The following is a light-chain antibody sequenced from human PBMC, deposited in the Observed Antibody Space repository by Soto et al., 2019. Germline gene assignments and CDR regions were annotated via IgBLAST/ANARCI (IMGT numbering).Light chain of an antibody. J-gene: IGLJ3*02. Sequence: QSALTQPASVSGSPGQSITISCTVTSSDVGLYNLVSWYQQLPGKAPTLIIYVFNERPSGISDRFSRSKSGNTASLTISGLQDEDEADYYCSSYVGSSILMYGGGTKHTVL. CDR2: VFN. CDR1: SSDVGLYNL. CDR3: SSYVGSSILM. V-gene: IGLV2-23*02.